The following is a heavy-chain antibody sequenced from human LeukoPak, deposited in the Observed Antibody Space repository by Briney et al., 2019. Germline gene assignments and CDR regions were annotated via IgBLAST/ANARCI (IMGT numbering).Heavy chain of an antibody. CDR3: ANYDILTAPDY. D-gene: IGHD3-9*01. CDR2: IKQDGSVK. J-gene: IGHJ4*02. V-gene: IGHV3-7*03. Sequence: PGGSLRLSCAASGFTFSNYWMSWVRQAPGKGLEWVANIKQDGSVKYYVDSVRGRFTISRDNAKNSLYLQMNSLRAEDTAVYYCANYDILTAPDYWGQGTLVTVSS. CDR1: GFTFSNYW.